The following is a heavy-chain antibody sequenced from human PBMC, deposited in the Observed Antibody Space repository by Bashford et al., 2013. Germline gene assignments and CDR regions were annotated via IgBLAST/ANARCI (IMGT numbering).Heavy chain of an antibody. V-gene: IGHV5-51*01. Sequence: VRQMPGKGLEWMGIIYPGDSETKYSPSFQGQVTMSVDESISTAYLQWSSLKASDTAMYYCARHLPNYYYGMNVWGQGTPVTVSS. CDR3: ARHLPNYYYGMNV. J-gene: IGHJ6*02. CDR2: IYPGDSET.